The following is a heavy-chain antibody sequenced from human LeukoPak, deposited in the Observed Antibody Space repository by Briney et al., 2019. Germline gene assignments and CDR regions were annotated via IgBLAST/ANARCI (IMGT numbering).Heavy chain of an antibody. V-gene: IGHV3-23*01. Sequence: GGFLRLSCAASGFTFTTYAMNWVRQAPGKGLEWVSVISGSGGSTYYADSVKGRFTISRDNSKNTLYLEVNSLRAEDTAVYYCATAFYFDSSGPYWYFDLWGRGTLVTVSS. CDR2: ISGSGGST. D-gene: IGHD3-22*01. CDR3: ATAFYFDSSGPYWYFDL. J-gene: IGHJ2*01. CDR1: GFTFTTYA.